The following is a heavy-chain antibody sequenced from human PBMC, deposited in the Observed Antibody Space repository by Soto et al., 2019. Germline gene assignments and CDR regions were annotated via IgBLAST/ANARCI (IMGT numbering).Heavy chain of an antibody. CDR1: GGSISSYY. V-gene: IGHV4-59*01. J-gene: IGHJ5*02. CDR3: ARQKVTRLTGVPSKSVVRPHTLDP. CDR2: IYYSGST. Sequence: SETLSLTCTVSGGSISSYYWSWIRQPPGKGLEWIGYIYYSGSTNYNPSLKSRVTISVDTSKNQFSLKLSSVTAADTAVYYCARQKVTRLTGVPSKSVVRPHTLDPWGQGTLVTVSS. D-gene: IGHD3-9*01.